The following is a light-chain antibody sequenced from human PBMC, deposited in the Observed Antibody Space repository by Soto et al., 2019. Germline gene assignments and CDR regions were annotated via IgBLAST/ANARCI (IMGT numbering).Light chain of an antibody. V-gene: IGKV3D-15*01. CDR1: QTVRNN. J-gene: IGKJ1*01. CDR3: QQYNNWPPWT. CDR2: DAS. Sequence: EFVLTQSPGTLSLSPGERATLSCRAIQTVRNNYLAWYQQKPGQAPRLLIYDASSRATGIPARFSGSGSGTEFTLTISSLQSEDFAVYYCQQYNNWPPWTFGQGTKVDIK.